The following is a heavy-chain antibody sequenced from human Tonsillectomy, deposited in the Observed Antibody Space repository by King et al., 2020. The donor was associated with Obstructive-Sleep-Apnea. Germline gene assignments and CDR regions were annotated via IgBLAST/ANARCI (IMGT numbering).Heavy chain of an antibody. V-gene: IGHV5-51*01. Sequence: QLVQSGAEVKEPGESLKLSCQGSGYSFTTYWIGWVRQMPGKGLEWMGIIYPGDSHTRYSPSFLGHVTISADESISTAYLHWSSLKASDTAMYYCAASHYYYGAGTYFDYWGQGTLVTVSS. CDR2: IYPGDSHT. J-gene: IGHJ4*02. CDR1: GYSFTTYW. CDR3: AASHYYYGAGTYFDY. D-gene: IGHD3-10*01.